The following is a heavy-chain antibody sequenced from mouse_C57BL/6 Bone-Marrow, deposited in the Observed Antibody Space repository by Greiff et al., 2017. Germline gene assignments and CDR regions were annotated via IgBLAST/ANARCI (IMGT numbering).Heavy chain of an antibody. CDR3: ARGGTNGGYYYAMDY. V-gene: IGHV1-52*01. Sequence: QVQLQQPGAELVRPGSSVKLSCKASGYTFTSYWLHWVKQRPIQGLEWIGNIDPSDSETHYNQKFKDKATLTVDKSSSTAYMPLRSLTSEDSAVYYCARGGTNGGYYYAMDYWGQGTSVTVSS. D-gene: IGHD4-1*01. CDR2: IDPSDSET. CDR1: GYTFTSYW. J-gene: IGHJ4*01.